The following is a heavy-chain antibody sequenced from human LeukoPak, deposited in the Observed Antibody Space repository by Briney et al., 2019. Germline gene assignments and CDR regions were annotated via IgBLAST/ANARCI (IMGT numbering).Heavy chain of an antibody. CDR1: GGTFSSYA. CDR3: GVGGSNSFDYAFEI. J-gene: IGHJ3*02. Sequence: SVKVSCKASGGTFSSYAISWVRQAPGQGLEWMGGIIPIFGTANYAQKFQGRVTITTDESTSTAYMELSSLRSEDTAVYYCGVGGSNSFDYAFEIWGQGTMVTVSS. V-gene: IGHV1-69*05. CDR2: IIPIFGTA. D-gene: IGHD2-15*01.